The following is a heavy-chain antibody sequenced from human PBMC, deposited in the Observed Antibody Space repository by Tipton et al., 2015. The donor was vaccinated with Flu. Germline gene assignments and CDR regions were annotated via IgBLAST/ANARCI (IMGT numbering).Heavy chain of an antibody. Sequence: TLSLTCVVSSYSISTDYYWAWVRQPPGKGLEWIGSIHHSGTTYYTSSLKSRVTLSLDTSKNQFSLNLSSVTAADTAVYYCARGTTIHAWHFDLWGPGTLVTVSS. CDR1: SYSISTDYY. CDR2: IHHSGTT. D-gene: IGHD3-3*01. V-gene: IGHV4-38-2*01. J-gene: IGHJ2*01. CDR3: ARGTTIHAWHFDL.